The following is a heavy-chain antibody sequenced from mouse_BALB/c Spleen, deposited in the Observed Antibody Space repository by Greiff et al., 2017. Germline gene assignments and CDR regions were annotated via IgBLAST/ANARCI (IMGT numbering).Heavy chain of an antibody. V-gene: IGHV3-6*02. Sequence: VQLQQSGPGLVKPSQSLSLTCSVTGYSITSGYYWNWIRQFPGNKLEWMGYISYDGSNNYNPSLKNRISITRDTSKNQFFLKLNSVTTEDTATYCCARGYYYGAMDYWGQGTSVTVSS. J-gene: IGHJ4*01. CDR1: GYSITSGYY. CDR3: ARGYYYGAMDY. D-gene: IGHD1-1*01. CDR2: ISYDGSN.